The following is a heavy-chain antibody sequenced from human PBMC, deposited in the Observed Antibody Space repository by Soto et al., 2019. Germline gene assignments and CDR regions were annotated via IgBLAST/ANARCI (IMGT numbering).Heavy chain of an antibody. Sequence: GGSLRLSCAASGFTFSSYGMHWVRQAPGKGLEWVAVIWYDGSNKYYADSVKGRFTISRDNSKNTLYLQMNSLRAEDTAVYYCAREGLEIYYFDYWGQGTLVTVSS. CDR1: GFTFSSYG. D-gene: IGHD3-3*01. CDR3: AREGLEIYYFDY. J-gene: IGHJ4*02. CDR2: IWYDGSNK. V-gene: IGHV3-33*01.